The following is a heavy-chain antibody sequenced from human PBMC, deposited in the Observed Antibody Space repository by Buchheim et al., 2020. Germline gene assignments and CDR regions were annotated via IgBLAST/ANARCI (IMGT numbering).Heavy chain of an antibody. CDR2: ISYDGSNE. V-gene: IGHV3-30-3*01. CDR3: ARGGLIEAHSSGYYPHYYGMDV. J-gene: IGHJ6*02. CDR1: GFTFSAYA. D-gene: IGHD3-22*01. Sequence: QVLLMESGGGVVQPGRSLRLSCAASGFTFSAYAMHWVRQAPGKGLEWLAVISYDGSNENHADSVKGRFTISRDNAKNTLYLQMNSLRAEDTAVYYCARGGLIEAHSSGYYPHYYGMDVWGQGTT.